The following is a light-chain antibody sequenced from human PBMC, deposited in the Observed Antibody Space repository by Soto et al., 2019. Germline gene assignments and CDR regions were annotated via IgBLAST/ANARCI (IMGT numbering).Light chain of an antibody. CDR2: RAS. Sequence: EIGLTQSPGTLSLSPGERATLSCRASQSVSSSYLAWYQQKPGQAPKVLIDRASSRATGIPDRFSGSGSGTDVTLTISRLEPEDFAVYYWQQYGSSPITFGGGTKVEIK. V-gene: IGKV3-20*01. J-gene: IGKJ4*01. CDR1: QSVSSSY. CDR3: QQYGSSPIT.